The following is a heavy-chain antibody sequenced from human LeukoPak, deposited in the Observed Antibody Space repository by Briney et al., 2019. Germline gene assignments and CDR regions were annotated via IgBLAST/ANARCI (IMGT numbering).Heavy chain of an antibody. D-gene: IGHD3-16*01. CDR1: GFTFSSYG. CDR2: IWYDGSNK. J-gene: IGHJ4*02. CDR3: ARGGRGKYYFDY. Sequence: GRSLRLSCAASGFTFSSYGMHWVRQAPGKGLEWVAVIWYDGSNKYYADSVKGRFTISRDNSKNTLYLQMNSLRAEDTAVYYCARGGRGKYYFDYWGQGTLVTAS. V-gene: IGHV3-33*01.